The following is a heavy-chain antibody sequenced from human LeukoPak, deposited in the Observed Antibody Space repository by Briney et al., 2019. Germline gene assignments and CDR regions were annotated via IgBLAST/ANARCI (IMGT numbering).Heavy chain of an antibody. CDR3: AKSPHSVTGSGWYYFDY. D-gene: IGHD6-19*01. J-gene: IGHJ4*02. CDR2: ISGSGGST. Sequence: GRSLRLSCAASGFTFSSYAMSWVRQAPGKGLEWVSAISGSGGSTYYADSVKGRFTISRDNSKNTLYLQMNSLRAEDTAVYYCAKSPHSVTGSGWYYFDYWGQGTLVTVSS. CDR1: GFTFSSYA. V-gene: IGHV3-23*01.